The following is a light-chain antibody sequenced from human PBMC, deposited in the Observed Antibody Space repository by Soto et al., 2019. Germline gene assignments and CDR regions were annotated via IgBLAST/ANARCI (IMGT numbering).Light chain of an antibody. V-gene: IGKV3-20*01. CDR2: GAS. CDR1: QSVSSSY. J-gene: IGKJ2*01. CDR3: QQYGSSPPYT. Sequence: EIVLTQSPGILSLSPGERATLSCRASQSVSSSYLAWYQQKPGQAPRLLIYGASNRATAIPDRFSASGSKTNFTLTISRLEPEDFAEYYCQQYGSSPPYTFGQGTKLEIK.